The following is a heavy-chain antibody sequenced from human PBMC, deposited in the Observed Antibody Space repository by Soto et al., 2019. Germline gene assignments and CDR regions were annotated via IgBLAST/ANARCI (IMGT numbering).Heavy chain of an antibody. CDR1: GFTFSTYA. V-gene: IGHV3-23*01. CDR3: AKDQAGAGTISRYFQD. Sequence: EVQLLESGGGLVQPEGSLRLSCAASGFTFSTYAMSWVRQAPGKGLEWVPGIRGGGGTTYYADSVKGRFTISRDNSKNTVYLQVNSLRAEVTAVYYCAKDQAGAGTISRYFQDWGQGTLVTVSS. D-gene: IGHD6-13*01. J-gene: IGHJ1*01. CDR2: IRGGGGTT.